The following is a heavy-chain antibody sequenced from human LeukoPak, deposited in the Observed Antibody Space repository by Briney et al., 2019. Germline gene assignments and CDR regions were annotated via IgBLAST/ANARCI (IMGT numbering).Heavy chain of an antibody. V-gene: IGHV4-59*01. Sequence: SETLSLTCTVSGDSTSRYYWSWIRQPPGKGLEWIAYVFSSGSTTYNPSLKSRLTISLDTSKNQFSLKLNSVTAADTAVYYCTRGLDLAKMRTWGQGTLVTVSS. CDR1: GDSTSRYY. D-gene: IGHD5-18*01. CDR3: TRGLDLAKMRT. J-gene: IGHJ5*02. CDR2: VFSSGST.